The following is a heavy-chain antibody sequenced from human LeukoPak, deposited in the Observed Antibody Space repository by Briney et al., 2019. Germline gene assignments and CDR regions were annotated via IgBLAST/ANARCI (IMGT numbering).Heavy chain of an antibody. D-gene: IGHD1-26*01. CDR1: GFTFSSYG. J-gene: IGHJ6*03. CDR3: ARATWDPSYYYYMDV. V-gene: IGHV3-30*03. CDR2: ISYDGSNK. Sequence: GRSLRLSCAASGFTFSSYGMHWVRQAPGKGLEWVAVISYDGSNKYYADSVKGRFTISRDNSKNTLYLQMNSLRAEDTAVYFCARATWDPSYYYYMDVWGKGTTVTISS.